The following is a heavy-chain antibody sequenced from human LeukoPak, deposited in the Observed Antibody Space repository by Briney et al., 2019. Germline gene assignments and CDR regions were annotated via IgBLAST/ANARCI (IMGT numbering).Heavy chain of an antibody. D-gene: IGHD1-26*01. V-gene: IGHV4-59*01. Sequence: SETLSLTCTVSGGSISSYYWSWIRQPPGKGLEWIGYIYYSGSNNYNPSLKSRVTISVDTSKNQFSLKLSSVTAADTAVYYCARSGRGGSYYNGYWGQGTLVTVSS. CDR1: GGSISSYY. CDR2: IYYSGSN. CDR3: ARSGRGGSYYNGY. J-gene: IGHJ4*02.